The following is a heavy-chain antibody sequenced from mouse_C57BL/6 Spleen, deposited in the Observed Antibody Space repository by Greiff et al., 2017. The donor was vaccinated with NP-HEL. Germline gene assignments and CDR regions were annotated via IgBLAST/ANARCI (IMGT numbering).Heavy chain of an antibody. Sequence: VKLEESGPGLVQPSQSLSITCTVSGFSLTSYGVHWVRQSPGKGLEWLGVIWSGGSTDYNAAFISRLSISKDNSKSQVFFKMNSLQADDTAIYYCARGGYYYGSSYVDYWGQGTTLTVSS. CDR3: ARGGYYYGSSYVDY. CDR1: GFSLTSYG. D-gene: IGHD1-1*01. J-gene: IGHJ2*01. CDR2: IWSGGST. V-gene: IGHV2-2*01.